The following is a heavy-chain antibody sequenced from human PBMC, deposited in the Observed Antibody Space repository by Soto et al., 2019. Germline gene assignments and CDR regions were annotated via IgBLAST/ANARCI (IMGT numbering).Heavy chain of an antibody. Sequence: QVQLVQSGAEVKKPGSSVKVSCKASGGTFSSYAISWVRQAPGQGLEWMGGIIPIFGTANYAQKFQGRVTITADESPSTAYMELSSLRSEDTAVYYCARDNGYSSSWYYAFDIWGQGTMVTVSS. CDR3: ARDNGYSSSWYYAFDI. D-gene: IGHD6-13*01. CDR2: IIPIFGTA. V-gene: IGHV1-69*01. CDR1: GGTFSSYA. J-gene: IGHJ3*02.